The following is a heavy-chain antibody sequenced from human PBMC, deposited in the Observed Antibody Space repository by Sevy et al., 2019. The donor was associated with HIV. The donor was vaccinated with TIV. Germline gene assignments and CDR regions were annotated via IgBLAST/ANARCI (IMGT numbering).Heavy chain of an antibody. J-gene: IGHJ4*02. CDR2: IYYSGST. D-gene: IGHD3-3*01. CDR1: GGSISSSSYY. CDR3: ARGDNDFWSCYSFDY. V-gene: IGHV4-39*01. Sequence: SETLSLTCTVSGGSISSSSYYWGWIRQPPGKGLEWIGSIYYSGSTYYNPSLKSRVTISVDTSKNQFSLKLSSVTAAGTAGYYCARGDNDFWSCYSFDYWGQGTLVTVSS.